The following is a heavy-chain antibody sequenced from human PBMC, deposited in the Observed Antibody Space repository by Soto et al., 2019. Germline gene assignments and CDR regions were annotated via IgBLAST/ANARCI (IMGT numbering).Heavy chain of an antibody. CDR1: GYTFTSYA. Sequence: ASVKVSCKASGYTFTSYAMHWVRQAPGQRLEWMGWINAGNGNTKYSPKFQGRVTITRDTSASTAYMELSSLRSEDTAVYYCARDQQWLVRGQMYYYCGMDVWGQGTTVTSP. CDR3: ARDQQWLVRGQMYYYCGMDV. D-gene: IGHD6-19*01. CDR2: INAGNGNT. J-gene: IGHJ6*02. V-gene: IGHV1-3*01.